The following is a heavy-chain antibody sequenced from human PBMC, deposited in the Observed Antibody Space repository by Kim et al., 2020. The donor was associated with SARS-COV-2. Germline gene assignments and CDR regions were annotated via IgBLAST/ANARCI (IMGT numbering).Heavy chain of an antibody. CDR3: AKGTSSSGYSACDI. CDR2: ISYDETEK. Sequence: GGSLRLSCAASGFMFRSYAMHWVRQAPGKGLEWVAVISYDETEKLYADSVKGRFTISRDNSKNTVYLQMNSLSTEDTAVYYCAKGTSSSGYSACDICGHGTMVNVSS. J-gene: IGHJ3*02. D-gene: IGHD2-2*01. CDR1: GFMFRSYA. V-gene: IGHV3-30*18.